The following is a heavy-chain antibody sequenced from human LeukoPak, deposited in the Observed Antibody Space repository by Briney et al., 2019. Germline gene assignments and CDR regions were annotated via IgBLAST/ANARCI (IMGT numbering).Heavy chain of an antibody. Sequence: GGSLRLSCAASGFTFSSYWMHWVRQAPGKGLEWVSSISSSSSYIYYADSVKGRFTISRDNAKNSLYLQMNSLRAEDTAVYYCARSPIVVVPAANEYFQHWGQGTLVTVSS. D-gene: IGHD2-2*01. CDR2: ISSSSSYI. V-gene: IGHV3-21*01. CDR3: ARSPIVVVPAANEYFQH. CDR1: GFTFSSYW. J-gene: IGHJ1*01.